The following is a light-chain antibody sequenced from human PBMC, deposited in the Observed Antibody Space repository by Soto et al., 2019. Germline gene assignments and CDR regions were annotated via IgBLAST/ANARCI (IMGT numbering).Light chain of an antibody. CDR3: QQYGSSPLYT. J-gene: IGKJ2*01. CDR1: QSVNSSY. Sequence: EIVLTQSPGTLSLSPGERATLCCRASQSVNSSYLAWYQQKPGQAPRLLIYGASSRAAGIPDRFSGSGSGTDFTLTISRLEPEDFAVYYCQQYGSSPLYTFGQGTKLEIK. CDR2: GAS. V-gene: IGKV3-20*01.